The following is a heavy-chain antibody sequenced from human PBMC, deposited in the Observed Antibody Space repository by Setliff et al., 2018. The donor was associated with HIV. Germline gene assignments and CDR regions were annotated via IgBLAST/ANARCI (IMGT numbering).Heavy chain of an antibody. D-gene: IGHD3-10*01. J-gene: IGHJ6*04. CDR3: VKDESLGGRHYNKMAD. Sequence: PGGSLRLSCAASGFIFSDYYMHWVRQVPGRGLEWVSGMSWNGATVDYADSAKGRFIISRDNAVDSLYLQMNSLTTDDTALYYCVKDESLGGRHYNKMADWGKGTTVTVSS. CDR2: MSWNGATV. V-gene: IGHV3-9*01. CDR1: GFIFSDYY.